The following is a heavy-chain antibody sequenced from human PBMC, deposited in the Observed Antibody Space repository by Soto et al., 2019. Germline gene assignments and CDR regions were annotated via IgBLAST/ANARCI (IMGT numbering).Heavy chain of an antibody. CDR1: GGTFSSYA. Sequence: QVQLVQSGAEVKKPGSSVKVSCKASGGTFSSYAISWVRQAPGQGHEWMGGIIPIFGTANYAQKFQGRVTITADESTSTAYMELSSLRSEDTAVYYCARAIPPGIVAAGGGYYFYGMDVWGQGTTVTVSS. CDR3: ARAIPPGIVAAGGGYYFYGMDV. J-gene: IGHJ6*02. V-gene: IGHV1-69*01. CDR2: IIPIFGTA. D-gene: IGHD6-13*01.